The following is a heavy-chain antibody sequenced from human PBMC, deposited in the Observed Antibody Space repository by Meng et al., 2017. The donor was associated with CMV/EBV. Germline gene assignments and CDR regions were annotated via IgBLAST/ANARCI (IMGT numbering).Heavy chain of an antibody. CDR1: GGSISSGGYY. CDR2: IYYSGST. Sequence: SETLSLTCTVSGGSISSGGYYWRWIRQHPGKGLEWIGYIYYSGSTYYNPSLKSRVTISVDTSKNQFSLKLSSVTAADTAVYYCARDRRYYDSSGYYYYYYYGMDVWGQGTTVTVSS. J-gene: IGHJ6*02. CDR3: ARDRRYYDSSGYYYYYYYGMDV. D-gene: IGHD3-22*01. V-gene: IGHV4-31*03.